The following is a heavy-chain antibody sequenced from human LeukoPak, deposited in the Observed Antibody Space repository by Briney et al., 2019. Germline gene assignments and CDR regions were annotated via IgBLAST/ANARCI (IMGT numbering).Heavy chain of an antibody. D-gene: IGHD1-26*01. CDR3: TRDVGASAPDAFDI. CDR2: IISSSSYI. CDR1: GFTFSSYS. V-gene: IGHV3-21*01. J-gene: IGHJ3*02. Sequence: PGGSLRLSCAASGFTFSSYSMNWVRQAPGKGLEWVSSIISSSSYIYYADSVKGRFTISRDNAKNSLYLQMNSLRAEDTDVYYCTRDVGASAPDAFDIWGQGTMVTVSS.